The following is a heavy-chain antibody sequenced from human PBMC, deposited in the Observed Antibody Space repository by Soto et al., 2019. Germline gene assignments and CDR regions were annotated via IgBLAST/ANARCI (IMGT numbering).Heavy chain of an antibody. D-gene: IGHD2-15*01. CDR3: ARTLRGAEYFDY. J-gene: IGHJ4*02. CDR1: GYTFTGYY. Sequence: QVQLVQSGAEVKKPGASVKVSCKASGYTFTGYYMNWVRQAPGQGLEWMGWINPNSGGTNYSQKFQGGATMTRDTSISTAYMDLSRLRSDDTAVYHCARTLRGAEYFDYCGQGTLVTVSS. V-gene: IGHV1-2*02. CDR2: INPNSGGT.